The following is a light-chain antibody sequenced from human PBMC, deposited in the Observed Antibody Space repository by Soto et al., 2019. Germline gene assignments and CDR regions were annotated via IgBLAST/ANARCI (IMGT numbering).Light chain of an antibody. CDR1: SSNIGRNT. CDR3: AAWDDSLDASV. CDR2: SND. V-gene: IGLV1-44*01. Sequence: QSVLTQPPSASGTPGQRVTISCSGSSSNIGRNTVNWYQQFPGTAATLLIYSNDQRPSGVAARFSASKSGTSASLAISGLQSEDEADYYCAAWDDSLDASVFGTGTKVTVL. J-gene: IGLJ1*01.